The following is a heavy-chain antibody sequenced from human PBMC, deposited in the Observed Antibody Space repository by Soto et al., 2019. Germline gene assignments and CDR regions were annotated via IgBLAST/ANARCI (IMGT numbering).Heavy chain of an antibody. CDR3: ARGVYDFWNGHPKGLDY. CDR2: IRSKANNYAT. Sequence: EVQLVESGGGLVQPGGSLKLSCAASGFTFSGSAMDWVRQASGKGLEWVGRIRSKANNYATAYVVSVKGRFTISRDDSRNTAYLQMNSLKTEDTAVYYCARGVYDFWNGHPKGLDYWGQGTVVTVSS. J-gene: IGHJ4*02. V-gene: IGHV3-73*02. CDR1: GFTFSGSA. D-gene: IGHD3-3*01.